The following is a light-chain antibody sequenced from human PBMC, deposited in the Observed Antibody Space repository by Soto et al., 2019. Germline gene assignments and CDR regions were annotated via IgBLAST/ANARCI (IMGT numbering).Light chain of an antibody. V-gene: IGKV1-5*03. CDR3: QMYNAPPYP. CDR1: QTITKW. J-gene: IGKJ2*01. CDR2: KAS. Sequence: DIQMTQSPSTLSASVGDTVTFNCRASQTITKWLAWFQQKPGTTPRLLIHKASTLESGVPSRFSGSGYGTEFTLTINNVHPEDFATYYCQMYNAPPYPFGQGTKLHIK.